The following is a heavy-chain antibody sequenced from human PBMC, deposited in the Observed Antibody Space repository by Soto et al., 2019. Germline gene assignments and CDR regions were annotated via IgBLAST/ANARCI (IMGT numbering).Heavy chain of an antibody. CDR1: GFTFGDYA. CDR3: TRDWGLGAPIDY. J-gene: IGHJ4*02. V-gene: IGHV3-49*03. CDR2: IRSKAYGGTT. D-gene: IGHD3-16*01. Sequence: SCKASGFTFGDYAMSWFRQAPGKGLEWVGFIRSKAYGGTTEYAASVKGRFTISRDDSKSIAYLQMNSLITEDTAVYYCTRDWGLGAPIDYWGQGTLVTVSS.